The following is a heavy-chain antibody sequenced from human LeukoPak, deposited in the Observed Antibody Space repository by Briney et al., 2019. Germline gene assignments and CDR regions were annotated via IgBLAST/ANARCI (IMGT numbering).Heavy chain of an antibody. CDR3: ATRYYYDSTGYFGVFDN. J-gene: IGHJ4*02. Sequence: SETLSLTCTVSGGSISNYHWTWIRQPPGKGLEWIGYLYYSGSSNYNPSLKSRVTISVDPSKSQFSLKLSSVTAADTAVYYCATRYYYDSTGYFGVFDNWGQGTLVTVSS. CDR2: LYYSGSS. D-gene: IGHD3-22*01. V-gene: IGHV4-59*08. CDR1: GGSISNYH.